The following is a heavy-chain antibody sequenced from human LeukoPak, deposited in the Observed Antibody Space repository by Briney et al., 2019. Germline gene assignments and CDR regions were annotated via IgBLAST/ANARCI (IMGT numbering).Heavy chain of an antibody. J-gene: IGHJ4*02. D-gene: IGHD1-1*01. V-gene: IGHV1-18*01. CDR3: ARESNWAYYFDY. Sequence: ASVKVSCKASRYTLTSYGISWVRQAPGQGLEWMGWSSTYNSDTKYAQSLQGRVTMTTDTSTNTAYMELRDLRSDDTAVYYCARESNWAYYFDYWGQGTLV. CDR2: SSTYNSDT. CDR1: RYTLTSYG.